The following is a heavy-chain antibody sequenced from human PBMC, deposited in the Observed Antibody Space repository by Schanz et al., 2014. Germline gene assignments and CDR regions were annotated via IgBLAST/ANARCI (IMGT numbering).Heavy chain of an antibody. D-gene: IGHD1-1*01. CDR1: GFTFSSYW. J-gene: IGHJ4*02. Sequence: EVQLVESGGGLVQPGGSLRLSCAASGFTFSSYWMSWVRQAPGKGLEWVANIKQDGSEKYYVDSVQGRFTISRDNAKNSXXXQMSSLRSDDNAXXXXXXLRSQLQYRGWRGPLDYWGQGTLVTVSS. V-gene: IGHV3-7*01. CDR3: XXLRSQLQYRGWRGPLDY. CDR2: IKQDGSEK.